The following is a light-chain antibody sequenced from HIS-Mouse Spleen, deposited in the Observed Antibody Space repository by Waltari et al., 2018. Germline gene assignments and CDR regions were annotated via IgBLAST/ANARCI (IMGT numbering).Light chain of an antibody. J-gene: IGLJ3*02. V-gene: IGLV8-61*01. CDR2: SPN. CDR3: GLYMGSGISWV. CDR1: AGSVTTCDY. Sequence: QTVVTQYPSFSVSPGGTGTPTCSLSAGSVTTCDYPRGYPQTPGQSPRTLIFSPNSRSSGVPYRFSGSILGNKAALTITWAQEDEESDYYCGLYMGSGISWVFGGGTKLTVL.